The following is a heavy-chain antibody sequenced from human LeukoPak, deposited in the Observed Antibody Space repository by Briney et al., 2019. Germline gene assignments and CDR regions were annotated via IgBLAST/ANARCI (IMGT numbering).Heavy chain of an antibody. V-gene: IGHV4-4*07. J-gene: IGHJ3*02. CDR1: GGSISFHY. CDR2: IYTSGST. D-gene: IGHD2-15*01. Sequence: SETLSLTCTVSGGSISFHYWSWIRQPAGGGLEWIGRIYTSGSTNYNPSLKSRVTMSVDTSTNQFSLKLTSVTAADTAVYYCARDGVVALDSFDIWGQGTMVTVSS. CDR3: ARDGVVALDSFDI.